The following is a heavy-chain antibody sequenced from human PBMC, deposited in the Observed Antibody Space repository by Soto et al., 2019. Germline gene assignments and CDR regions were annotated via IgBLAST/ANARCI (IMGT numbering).Heavy chain of an antibody. CDR3: ARGYTGYCSGGTCYWFDP. Sequence: EVQLVESGGGLVKPGGSLRLSCAASGFSFSSYSMNWVRQAPGKGLEWVSSISSSASHINYADSVKGRFTSSRDNAKKSLCLQMKCLRAEDTAVYYCARGYTGYCSGGTCYWFDPWGQGTLVTVSS. CDR2: ISSSASHI. D-gene: IGHD2-15*01. J-gene: IGHJ5*02. CDR1: GFSFSSYS. V-gene: IGHV3-21*01.